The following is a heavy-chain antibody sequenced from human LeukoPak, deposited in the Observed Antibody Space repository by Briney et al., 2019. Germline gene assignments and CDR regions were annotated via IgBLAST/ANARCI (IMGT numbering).Heavy chain of an antibody. D-gene: IGHD3-3*01. CDR3: ARRGPQDPYYDFWSGYYRDAFDI. V-gene: IGHV4-31*03. Sequence: SETLSLTCTVSGGSLSSGGYYWSWICQHPGKGLEWIGYIYYSGSIYYNPSLKSRVTISVDTSKNQFSLKLSSVTAADTAVYYCARRGPQDPYYDFWSGYYRDAFDIWGQGTMVTVSS. CDR2: IYYSGSI. J-gene: IGHJ3*02. CDR1: GGSLSSGGYY.